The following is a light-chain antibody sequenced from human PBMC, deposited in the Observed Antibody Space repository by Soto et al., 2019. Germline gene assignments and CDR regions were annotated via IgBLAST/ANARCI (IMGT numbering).Light chain of an antibody. CDR2: GAS. CDR3: QHFGGWSYT. J-gene: IGKJ2*01. Sequence: DIVLTQSPGTLSLSPGETATLSCRASQSVNSNYLAWYQQKPGQAPRLLLYGASARATGIPDRFSGSGSGTDFTLAISRLEPEDFAVYYCQHFGGWSYTFGQGTKLEIK. V-gene: IGKV3-20*01. CDR1: QSVNSNY.